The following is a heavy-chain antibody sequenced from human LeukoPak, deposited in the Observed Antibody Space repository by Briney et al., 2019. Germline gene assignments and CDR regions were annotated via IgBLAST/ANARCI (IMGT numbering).Heavy chain of an antibody. Sequence: ASVKVSCKASGYTFTGYYMHWVRQAPGQGLEWMGWINPNSGGTNYAQKFQGWVTMTRDTSISTAYMELSRLRSDDTAVYYCARGEEWLSQPSYYYYYGMDVWGQGTTVTVSS. CDR1: GYTFTGYY. V-gene: IGHV1-2*04. J-gene: IGHJ6*02. D-gene: IGHD3-3*01. CDR2: INPNSGGT. CDR3: ARGEEWLSQPSYYYYYGMDV.